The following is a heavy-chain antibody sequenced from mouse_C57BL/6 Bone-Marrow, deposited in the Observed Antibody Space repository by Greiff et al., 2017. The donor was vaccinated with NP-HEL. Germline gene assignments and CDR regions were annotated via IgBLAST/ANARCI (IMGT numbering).Heavy chain of an antibody. D-gene: IGHD1-1*01. V-gene: IGHV1-18*01. CDR3: ARSRNYYGSSPQYFDV. CDR1: GYTFTDYN. Sequence: VHVKQSGPELVKPGASVKIPCKASGYTFTDYNMDWVKQSHGKSLEWIGDINPNNGGTIYNQKFKGKATLTVDKSSSTAYMELRSLTSEDTAVYYCARSRNYYGSSPQYFDVWGTGTTVTVSS. J-gene: IGHJ1*03. CDR2: INPNNGGT.